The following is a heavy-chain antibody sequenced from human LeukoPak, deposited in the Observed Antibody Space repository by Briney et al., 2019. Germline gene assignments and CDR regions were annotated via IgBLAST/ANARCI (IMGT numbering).Heavy chain of an antibody. CDR3: AREGNYDILPGLDAFDI. J-gene: IGHJ3*02. CDR1: GGSISSYY. CDR2: IYNRGST. D-gene: IGHD3-9*01. Sequence: AETLSLTCTVSGGSISSYYWSWIRQPPRKRLEWIGYIYNRGSTNYNPSLKSRVTISVDTSKNQFSLKLSSVTAAATAVYYCAREGNYDILPGLDAFDIWGQGTMVTVSS. V-gene: IGHV4-59*01.